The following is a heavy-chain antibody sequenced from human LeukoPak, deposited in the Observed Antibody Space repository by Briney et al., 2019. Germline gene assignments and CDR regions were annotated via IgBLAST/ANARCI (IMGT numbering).Heavy chain of an antibody. Sequence: GGSLRLSGAASGFTFDDYAMDGVRQAPGKGLEWVSLISWDGGSYYYADSVKGRFTISRDNSKNSLSLQMKSLRAQDTALYYCAKDSKAVTGTGNIDCWGQGTLVTVSS. V-gene: IGHV3-43D*03. CDR2: ISWDGGSY. CDR3: AKDSKAVTGTGNIDC. J-gene: IGHJ4*02. D-gene: IGHD6-19*01. CDR1: GFTFDDYA.